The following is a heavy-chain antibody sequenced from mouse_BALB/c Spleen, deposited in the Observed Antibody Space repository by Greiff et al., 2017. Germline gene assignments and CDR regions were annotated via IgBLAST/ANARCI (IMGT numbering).Heavy chain of an antibody. J-gene: IGHJ4*01. CDR3: ARSPPIVDYAVDY. V-gene: IGHV1-9*01. CDR2: ILPGSGST. CDR1: GFTFSSYW. D-gene: IGHD5-1*01. Sequence: QVQLQQSGAELMKPGASVKISCKATGFTFSSYWIEWVKQRPGQGLEWIGEILPGSGSTKYNEKFKGKATFTADTSSNTAYMQLSSLTSEDSAVYYCARSPPIVDYAVDYWGQGTTVTVSS.